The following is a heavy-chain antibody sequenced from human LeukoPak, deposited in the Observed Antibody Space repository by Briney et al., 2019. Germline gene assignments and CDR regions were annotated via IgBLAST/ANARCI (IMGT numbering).Heavy chain of an antibody. J-gene: IGHJ3*02. CDR2: INSDGSST. CDR3: ARDSYFGAFDI. CDR1: GFTFSSYW. D-gene: IGHD1-26*01. Sequence: GGSLRLSCAASGFTFSSYWMHWVRQAPGKGLVWVSRINSDGSSTSYADSVKGRFTISRDNAKNSLYLQMNSLRAEDTAVYYCARDSYFGAFDIWGQGTMVTVSS. V-gene: IGHV3-74*01.